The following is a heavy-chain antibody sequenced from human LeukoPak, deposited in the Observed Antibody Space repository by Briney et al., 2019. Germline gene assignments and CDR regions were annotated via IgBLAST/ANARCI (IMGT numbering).Heavy chain of an antibody. Sequence: GGSLRLSCAASGFTFSSYSMNWVRQAPGKGLEWVSSISSSSSYIYYADSVKGRFTISRDNAKNSLYLQMNSLRAEDTAVYYCARDQVGLITMVQAQRRYYYGMDVWGQGTTVTVSS. D-gene: IGHD3-10*01. V-gene: IGHV3-21*01. CDR3: ARDQVGLITMVQAQRRYYYGMDV. J-gene: IGHJ6*02. CDR2: ISSSSSYI. CDR1: GFTFSSYS.